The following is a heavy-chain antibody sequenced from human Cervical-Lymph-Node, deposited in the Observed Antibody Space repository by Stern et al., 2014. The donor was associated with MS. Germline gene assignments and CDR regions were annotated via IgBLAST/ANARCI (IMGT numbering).Heavy chain of an antibody. Sequence: MQLVQSGAELIRPGESLKISCKGSGFKFSIYWIAWGRQMPGKGLEWMGIRYPGDSETRVSPCFQVQVTMSDDKATSTASLQWSSLNASDTAMYFCARQTTAWASDVWGQGTLVTVSS. CDR1: GFKFSIYW. J-gene: IGHJ4*02. V-gene: IGHV5-51*01. CDR3: ARQTTAWASDV. CDR2: RYPGDSET. D-gene: IGHD1-14*01.